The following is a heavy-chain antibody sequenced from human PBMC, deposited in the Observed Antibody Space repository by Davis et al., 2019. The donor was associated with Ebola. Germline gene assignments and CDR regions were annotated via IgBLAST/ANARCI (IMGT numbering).Heavy chain of an antibody. CDR3: ARGIAVLGHKFDP. J-gene: IGHJ5*02. V-gene: IGHV4-39*01. D-gene: IGHD6-19*01. Sequence: MPSETLSLTCTVSGGSISSSSYYWGWIRQPPGKGLEWIGSIYYSVSTYYNPSLKSRVTISVDTSKNQFSLKLSSVTAADTAVYYCARGIAVLGHKFDPWGQGTLVTVSS. CDR2: IYYSVST. CDR1: GGSISSSSYY.